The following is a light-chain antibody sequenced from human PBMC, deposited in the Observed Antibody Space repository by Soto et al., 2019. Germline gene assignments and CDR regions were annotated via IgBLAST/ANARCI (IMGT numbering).Light chain of an antibody. CDR1: QSINIY. Sequence: DIQMTQSPSSLSASVGDRVTITCRARQSINIYLNWYQQKPGRASKLLIYAASSLQSGVPSRFSGSRSGKDFTLNISSLQPEDFATYYCQPRYSTLLSFGGGTKVEIK. CDR2: AAS. V-gene: IGKV1-39*01. J-gene: IGKJ4*01. CDR3: QPRYSTLLS.